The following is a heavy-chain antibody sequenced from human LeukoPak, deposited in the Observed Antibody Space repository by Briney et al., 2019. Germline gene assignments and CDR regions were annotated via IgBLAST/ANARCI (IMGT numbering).Heavy chain of an antibody. V-gene: IGHV1-2*04. D-gene: IGHD4-17*01. J-gene: IGHJ4*02. CDR1: GNTFTGYY. CDR3: ARDSATVTTPYFDY. CDR2: INLNNGGT. Sequence: ASVKVSCKASGNTFTGYYMHWVRQAPGQGLEWMGWINLNNGGTNYAQKFQGWVTMTRDTSITTAYMELSRLRSDDTAVYYCARDSATVTTPYFDYWGQGTLVTVSS.